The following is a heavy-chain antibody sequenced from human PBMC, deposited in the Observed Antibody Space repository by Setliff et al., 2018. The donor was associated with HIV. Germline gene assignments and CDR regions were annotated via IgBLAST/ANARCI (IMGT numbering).Heavy chain of an antibody. CDR2: INFSGDT. CDR3: ARGRNYGSPYFYYMDV. J-gene: IGHJ6*03. CDR1: GGSISSTTY. V-gene: IGHV4-39*07. D-gene: IGHD3-10*01. Sequence: SETLSLTCTVSGGSISSTTYWGWIRQSPGAGLEWIGNINFSGDTYNNPSLKGRVTISLDSSKNQFSLNLTSVIAADTALYYCARGRNYGSPYFYYMDVWATGTTVTVSS.